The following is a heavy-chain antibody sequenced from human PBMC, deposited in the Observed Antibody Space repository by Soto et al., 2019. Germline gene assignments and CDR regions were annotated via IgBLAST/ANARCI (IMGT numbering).Heavy chain of an antibody. CDR3: AKAWGIDY. V-gene: IGHV3-23*01. CDR1: GFTFSSYT. Sequence: PGGSLRLSCAAPGFTFSSYTMSWVRQAPGKGLEWVSTISGSGSSTYSADSVKGRFTISRDNSKNTLYLQMNSLRVEDTAIYYCAKAWGIDYWGQGTLVTVSS. CDR2: ISGSGSST. J-gene: IGHJ4*02. D-gene: IGHD7-27*01.